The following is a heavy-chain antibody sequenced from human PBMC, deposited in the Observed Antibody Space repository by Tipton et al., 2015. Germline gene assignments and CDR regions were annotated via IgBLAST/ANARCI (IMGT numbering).Heavy chain of an antibody. CDR1: GASVSSVSYY. D-gene: IGHD1-26*01. Sequence: GLVKPSETLSLTCTVSGASVSSVSYYWSWIRQPPGKGLEWIGYIYYSGSTNYNPSLKSRVTISVDTSKNQFSLKLSSVTAADTAVYYCAEGGSYDALTIWGQGTMVTVSS. CDR3: AEGGSYDALTI. V-gene: IGHV4-61*01. CDR2: IYYSGST. J-gene: IGHJ3*02.